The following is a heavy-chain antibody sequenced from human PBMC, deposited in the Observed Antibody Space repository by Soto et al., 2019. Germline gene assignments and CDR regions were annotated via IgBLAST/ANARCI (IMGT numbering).Heavy chain of an antibody. CDR3: ARIGVGSRR. Sequence: VQMVQSGAEVKEPGSSVKVSCTNSGDTFSHYVMSWVRQAPGQGLEWMGSIAPISGSPNYAERFEGRLTSSADAGTSTMYMELRSLKYDDTAVYYCARIGVGSRRWGQGTMVTVSS. J-gene: IGHJ3*01. D-gene: IGHD1-26*01. V-gene: IGHV1-69*18. CDR2: IAPISGSP. CDR1: GDTFSHYV.